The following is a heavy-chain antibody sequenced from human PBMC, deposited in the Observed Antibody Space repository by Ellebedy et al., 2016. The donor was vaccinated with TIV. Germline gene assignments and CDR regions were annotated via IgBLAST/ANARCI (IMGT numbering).Heavy chain of an antibody. D-gene: IGHD3-3*01. CDR3: AREGGFWSGSPISTPYGMDV. CDR1: GGSISSGGYY. V-gene: IGHV4-31*03. CDR2: IYYSGST. J-gene: IGHJ6*02. Sequence: SETLSLTXTVSGGSISSGGYYWSWIRQHPGKGLEWIGYIYYSGSTYYNPSLKSRVTISVDTSKNQFSLKLSSVTAADTAVYYCAREGGFWSGSPISTPYGMDVWGQGTTVTVSS.